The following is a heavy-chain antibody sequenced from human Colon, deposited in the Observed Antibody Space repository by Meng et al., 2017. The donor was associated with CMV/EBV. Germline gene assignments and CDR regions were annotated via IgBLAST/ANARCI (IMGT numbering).Heavy chain of an antibody. Sequence: GGSLRLSCVVSGISVSGNYMTWVRQAPGKGLEWLSVIYSTGRTFHADSAKGRFTISRDTSQNTVYLQMDTLRVEDTAMYYCARVSSAGLALDVWGQGTMVTVSS. J-gene: IGHJ3*01. CDR2: IYSTGRT. D-gene: IGHD6-19*01. V-gene: IGHV3-53*01. CDR3: ARVSSAGLALDV. CDR1: GISVSGNY.